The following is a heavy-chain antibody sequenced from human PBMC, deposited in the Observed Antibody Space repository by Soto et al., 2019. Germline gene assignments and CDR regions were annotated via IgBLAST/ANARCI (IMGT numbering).Heavy chain of an antibody. CDR1: GFTFSSYA. J-gene: IGHJ6*02. V-gene: IGHV3-30-3*01. D-gene: IGHD4-4*01. CDR3: ARDGVTSSGMDV. Sequence: GGSLRLSCAASGFTFSSYAMHWVRQAPGKGLEWVAVISFDGSNKYYADSVKGRFTISRDNSKNTLYLQMNSLRAEDTAVYYCARDGVTSSGMDVWGLGTTVTVSS. CDR2: ISFDGSNK.